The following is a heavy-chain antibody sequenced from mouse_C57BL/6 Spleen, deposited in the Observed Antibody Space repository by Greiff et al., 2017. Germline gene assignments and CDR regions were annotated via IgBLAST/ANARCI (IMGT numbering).Heavy chain of an antibody. CDR3: ARELFAY. CDR1: GFTFSDYG. J-gene: IGHJ3*01. D-gene: IGHD1-3*01. CDR2: ISSGSSTI. V-gene: IGHV5-17*01. Sequence: DVKLQESGGGLVKPGGSLKLSCAASGFTFSDYGMHWVRQAPEKGLEWVAYISSGSSTIYYADTVKGRFTISRDNAKNTLFLQMTSLRSEDTAMYYCARELFAYWGQGTLVTVSA.